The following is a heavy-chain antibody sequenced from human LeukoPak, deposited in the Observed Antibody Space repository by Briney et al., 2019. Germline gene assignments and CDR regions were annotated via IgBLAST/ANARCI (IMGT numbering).Heavy chain of an antibody. CDR1: GGSISSYY. CDR2: IYTSGST. V-gene: IGHV4-4*07. Sequence: SETLSLTCTVSGGSISSYYWSWIRQPAGKGLEWIGRIYTSGSTNYNPSLTSRVTMSVDTSKNQFSLKLSSVTAADTAVYYCAREFPRGYCSSTSCRWFHPWGPGTLVTGSS. CDR3: AREFPRGYCSSTSCRWFHP. J-gene: IGHJ5*02. D-gene: IGHD2-2*03.